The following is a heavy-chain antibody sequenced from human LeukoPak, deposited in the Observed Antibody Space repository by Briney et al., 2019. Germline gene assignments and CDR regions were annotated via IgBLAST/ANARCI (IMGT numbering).Heavy chain of an antibody. J-gene: IGHJ5*02. V-gene: IGHV4-39*07. CDR2: IYYSGST. D-gene: IGHD6-13*01. CDR3: ARDWRGSWYEAGWLDP. Sequence: SETLSLTCTVSGGSISSSSYYWGWIRQPPGKGLEWIGSIYYSGSTYYNPSLKSRVTISVDTSKNQFSLKLSSVTAADTAVYYCARDWRGSWYEAGWLDPWGQGTLVTVSS. CDR1: GGSISSSSYY.